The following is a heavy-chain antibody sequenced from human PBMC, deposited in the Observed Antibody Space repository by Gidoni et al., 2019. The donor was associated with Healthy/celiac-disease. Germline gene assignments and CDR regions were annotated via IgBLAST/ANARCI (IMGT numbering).Heavy chain of an antibody. J-gene: IGHJ6*02. Sequence: QVQLVESGGGVVQPGRSLRLSCAASGFPFSSYGMHWVRQAPGKGLEWVAVISYDGSNKYYADSVKGRFTISRDNSKNTLYLQMNSLRAEDTAVYYCAKDQLWNYYGMDVWGQGTTVTVSS. D-gene: IGHD5-18*01. CDR3: AKDQLWNYYGMDV. CDR2: ISYDGSNK. V-gene: IGHV3-30*18. CDR1: GFPFSSYG.